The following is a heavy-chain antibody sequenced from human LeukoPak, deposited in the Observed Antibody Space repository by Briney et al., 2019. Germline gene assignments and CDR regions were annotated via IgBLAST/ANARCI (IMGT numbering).Heavy chain of an antibody. D-gene: IGHD2-8*01. V-gene: IGHV3-64D*06. CDR3: VKDLNGTWSFDY. CDR1: GFTFSAYF. Sequence: PGGSLRLSCSASGFTFSAYFMHWVRQAPGKGLEYVSSVSSNEYDTYYADSVKGRFTISRDNSKNTLFLQMSSLRAEDTAVYYCVKDLNGTWSFDYWGQGTLVTVSS. J-gene: IGHJ4*02. CDR2: VSSNEYDT.